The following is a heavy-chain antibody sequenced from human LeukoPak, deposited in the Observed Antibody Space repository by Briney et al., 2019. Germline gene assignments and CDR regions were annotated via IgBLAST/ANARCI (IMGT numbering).Heavy chain of an antibody. D-gene: IGHD6-19*01. J-gene: IGHJ6*02. Sequence: SETLSLTCTVSGGSVSTSYFSWVWIRQTPGKGLEWIGNISYSGTTYYNPSLKSRVTISLDTSKNRFSLKLSSMTAADAAVFYCARCPLNSSKVYYYYYGLDVWGQGTTVTVSS. CDR2: ISYSGTT. V-gene: IGHV4-39*02. CDR3: ARCPLNSSKVYYYYYGLDV. CDR1: GGSVSTSYFS.